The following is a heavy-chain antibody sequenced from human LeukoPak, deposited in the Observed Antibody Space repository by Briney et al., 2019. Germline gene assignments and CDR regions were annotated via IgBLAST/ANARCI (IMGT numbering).Heavy chain of an antibody. CDR1: GYTLTELS. D-gene: IGHD2-21*01. Sequence: ASVKVSCKVSGYTLTELSMHWVRQAPGKGLEWMGGFDPEDGETIYAQKFQGRVTMTEDTSTDTAYMELRSLRSDDTAVYYCARRYCGGDCYIDYWGQGTLVTVSS. CDR2: FDPEDGET. V-gene: IGHV1-24*01. J-gene: IGHJ4*02. CDR3: ARRYCGGDCYIDY.